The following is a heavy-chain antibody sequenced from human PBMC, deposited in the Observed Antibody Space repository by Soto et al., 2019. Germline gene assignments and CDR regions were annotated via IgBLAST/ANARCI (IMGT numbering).Heavy chain of an antibody. D-gene: IGHD3-22*01. J-gene: IGHJ5*02. CDR2: IYYSGST. CDR3: ARSTYYYDSSGSTGEFDP. Sequence: PSETLSLTCTVSGGSISSYYWSWIRQPPGKGLEWIGYIYYSGSTNYNPSLKSRVTISVDTSKNQFSLKLSSVTAADTAVYYCARSTYYYDSSGSTGEFDPWGRGTLVTVSS. CDR1: GGSISSYY. V-gene: IGHV4-59*01.